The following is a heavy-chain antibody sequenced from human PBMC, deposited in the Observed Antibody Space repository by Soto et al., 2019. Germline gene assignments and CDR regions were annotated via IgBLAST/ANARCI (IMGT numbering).Heavy chain of an antibody. CDR1: GFTFSSYG. D-gene: IGHD3-10*01. CDR3: AKLLLWFVESYGMDV. V-gene: IGHV3-30*18. Sequence: QVQLLESGGGVVQPGRSLRLSCAASGFTFSSYGMHWVRQAPGKGLEWVAVISYDGSNKYYADSVKGRFTISRDNSKNTLYLQMNSLRAEDTAVYYCAKLLLWFVESYGMDVWGQGTTVTVSS. CDR2: ISYDGSNK. J-gene: IGHJ6*02.